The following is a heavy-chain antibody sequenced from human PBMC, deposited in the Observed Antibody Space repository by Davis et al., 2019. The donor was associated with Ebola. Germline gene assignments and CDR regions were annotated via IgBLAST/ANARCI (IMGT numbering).Heavy chain of an antibody. D-gene: IGHD4-17*01. J-gene: IGHJ6*04. Sequence: HTGGSLRLSCAASGFTFSDYWMHWVRQAPGKGLVWVSRINSDGSSTSYADSVKGRFTISRDNAKNTLYLQMNSLRAEDTAVYYCARSGGDYRVLYYYYGMDVWGKGTTVTVSS. CDR1: GFTFSDYW. V-gene: IGHV3-74*01. CDR3: ARSGGDYRVLYYYYGMDV. CDR2: INSDGSST.